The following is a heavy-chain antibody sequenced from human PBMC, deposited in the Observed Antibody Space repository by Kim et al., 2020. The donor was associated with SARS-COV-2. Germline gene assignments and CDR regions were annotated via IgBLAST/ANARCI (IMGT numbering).Heavy chain of an antibody. J-gene: IGHJ5*02. CDR2: IYYSGST. D-gene: IGHD6-13*01. Sequence: SETLSLTCTVSGGSISSSSYYWGWIRQPPGKGLEWIGSIYYSGSTYYNPSLKSRVTISVDTSKNQFSLKLSSVTAADTAVYYCARPIAAAEDWFDPWGQGTLVTVSS. V-gene: IGHV4-39*01. CDR1: GGSISSSSYY. CDR3: ARPIAAAEDWFDP.